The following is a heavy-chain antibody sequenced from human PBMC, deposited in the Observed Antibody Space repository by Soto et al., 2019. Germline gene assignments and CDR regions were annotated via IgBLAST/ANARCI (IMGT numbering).Heavy chain of an antibody. CDR2: MNPNSGNT. V-gene: IGHV1-8*01. CDR1: GYSFTTYD. D-gene: IGHD2-2*01. Sequence: QVQLVQSGAEVEKPGATVKVSCKVSGYSFTTYDINWVRQAPGQGLEWMGWMNPNSGNTDYAQRFQGRVTMTRDTSINTAYMELSSLRSEDTAVYYCARGLYCISSSCPRPYYYFGMDVWGQGTTVTVSS. CDR3: ARGLYCISSSCPRPYYYFGMDV. J-gene: IGHJ6*02.